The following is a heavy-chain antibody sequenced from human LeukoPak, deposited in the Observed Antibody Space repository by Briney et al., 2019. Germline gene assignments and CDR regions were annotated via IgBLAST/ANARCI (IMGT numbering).Heavy chain of an antibody. CDR3: ARAERLSYGPKYDFDY. J-gene: IGHJ4*02. CDR2: ISSEGSST. V-gene: IGHV3-74*01. Sequence: PGGSLRLSCAASGFTFSIYWMHWVRQAPGKGLVWVSRISSEGSSTTYADSVKGRFTISRDNAKNSLYLQMNSLRAEDTAVYYCARAERLSYGPKYDFDYWGQGTLVTVSS. D-gene: IGHD5-18*01. CDR1: GFTFSIYW.